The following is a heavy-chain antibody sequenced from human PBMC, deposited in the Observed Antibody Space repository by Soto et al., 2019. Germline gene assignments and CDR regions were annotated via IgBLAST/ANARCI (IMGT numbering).Heavy chain of an antibody. CDR2: INHSGST. Sequence: PSETLSLTCAVYGGSFSGYYWSWIRQPPGKGLEWIGEINHSGSTNYNPSLKSRVTISVDTSKSQFSLKLSSVTAADTAVYYCARGREQLLDYWGQGTLVTVSS. J-gene: IGHJ4*02. D-gene: IGHD5-18*01. CDR3: ARGREQLLDY. CDR1: GGSFSGYY. V-gene: IGHV4-34*01.